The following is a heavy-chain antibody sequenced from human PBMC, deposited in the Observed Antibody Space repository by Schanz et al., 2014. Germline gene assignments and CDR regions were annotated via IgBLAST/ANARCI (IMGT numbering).Heavy chain of an antibody. CDR1: GHTFISYG. J-gene: IGHJ6*02. Sequence: QVQLVQSGAAVKKPGASVKVSCKASGHTFISYGIKWVPQAPGQGLERMGWISAYNGHTDYALKLQGRVTVTTDTSTSTAYMELRSLRTDDTAVYYCARAKRFGDMDVWGQGTTVTVSS. V-gene: IGHV1-18*01. CDR2: ISAYNGHT. D-gene: IGHD3-10*01. CDR3: ARAKRFGDMDV.